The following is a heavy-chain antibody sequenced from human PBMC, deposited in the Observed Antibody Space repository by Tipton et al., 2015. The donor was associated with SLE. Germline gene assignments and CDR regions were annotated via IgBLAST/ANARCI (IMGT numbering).Heavy chain of an antibody. CDR3: ARQRPQQGGDYYDY. J-gene: IGHJ4*02. D-gene: IGHD1-14*01. V-gene: IGHV4-39*07. CDR2: IAYTEST. Sequence: LRLSCSVSGGSITSSSDCWGWIRQPPGKGLEWLGTIAYTESTYYNPSLKSPVTISFDMSKNQFSLKLNSVTAADTAVYYCARQRPQQGGDYYDYWGQGTLVTVSS. CDR1: GGSITSSSDC.